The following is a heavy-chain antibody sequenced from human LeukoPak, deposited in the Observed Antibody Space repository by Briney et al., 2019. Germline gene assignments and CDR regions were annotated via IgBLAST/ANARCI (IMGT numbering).Heavy chain of an antibody. D-gene: IGHD3-22*01. CDR1: GFTFSTYA. CDR3: AKEPMIVVVAKDDAFDI. CDR2: ISGSGGST. V-gene: IGHV3-23*01. Sequence: GGSLRLSCAASGFTFSTYAMSWVRQAPGMGLEWVSAISGSGGSTYYADSVKGRFTISRDNSKNTLYLQMNSLRAEDTAVYYCAKEPMIVVVAKDDAFDIWGQGTMVTVSS. J-gene: IGHJ3*02.